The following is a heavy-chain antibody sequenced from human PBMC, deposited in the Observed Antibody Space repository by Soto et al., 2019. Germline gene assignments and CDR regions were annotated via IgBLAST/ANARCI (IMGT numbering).Heavy chain of an antibody. CDR1: GGTFSSYA. J-gene: IGHJ6*02. Sequence: SVKVSCKASGGTFSSYAISWVRQAPGHGLEWMGGIIPIFGTANYAQKFQGRVTITADESTSTAYMELSSLRSEDTAVYYCARLYIVVVYSELTYGMDVWGQGTTVTVSS. V-gene: IGHV1-69*13. CDR2: IIPIFGTA. CDR3: ARLYIVVVYSELTYGMDV. D-gene: IGHD2-21*01.